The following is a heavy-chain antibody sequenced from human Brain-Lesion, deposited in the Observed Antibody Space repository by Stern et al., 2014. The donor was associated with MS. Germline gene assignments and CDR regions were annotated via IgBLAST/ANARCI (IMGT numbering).Heavy chain of an antibody. CDR2: FDPEDGET. J-gene: IGHJ4*02. V-gene: IGHV1-24*01. D-gene: IGHD1-26*01. Sequence: QDQLVQSGAEVKKPGASVKVSCKVSGYTLTELSMHWVRQAPRKGLEWMGGFDPEDGETIYAQKFQGRVTMTEDTSTDTAYMELSSLRSEDTDVYYCATLSPGAGGNYYRHFDYWGQGTLVTVSS. CDR1: GYTLTELS. CDR3: ATLSPGAGGNYYRHFDY.